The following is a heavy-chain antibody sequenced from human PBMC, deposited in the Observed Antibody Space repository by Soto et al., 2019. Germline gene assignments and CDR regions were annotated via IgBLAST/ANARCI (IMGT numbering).Heavy chain of an antibody. CDR1: GGSISSNGYY. J-gene: IGHJ6*03. CDR2: MYYSGST. D-gene: IGHD3-16*01. V-gene: IGHV4-39*02. CDR3: VSPYNFYFLDV. Sequence: SETLSLTCTVSGGSISSNGYYWGWIRQPPGKGLEWIGSMYYSGSTYYNPSLKSRVTISVDTSKNHFSLKLSSVTAADTAVYYCVSPYNFYFLDVWGKGTPVTVSS.